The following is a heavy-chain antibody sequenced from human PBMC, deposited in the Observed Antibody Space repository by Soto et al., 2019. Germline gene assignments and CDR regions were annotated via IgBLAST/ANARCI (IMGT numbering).Heavy chain of an antibody. CDR1: GYSFTSYW. V-gene: IGHV5-51*01. J-gene: IGHJ3*02. Sequence: GASLKISCKGSGYSFTSYWIGWVRQMPGKGLEWMGIIYPGDSDTRYSPSFQGQVTISADKSISTAYLQWSSLKASDTAMYYCASATDYGGNSGAFDIWGQGTMVTVSS. CDR2: IYPGDSDT. CDR3: ASATDYGGNSGAFDI. D-gene: IGHD4-17*01.